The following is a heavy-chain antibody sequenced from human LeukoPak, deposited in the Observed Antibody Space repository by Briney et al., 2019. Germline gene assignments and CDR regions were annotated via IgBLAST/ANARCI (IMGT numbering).Heavy chain of an antibody. CDR2: INPSGGST. D-gene: IGHD2-2*01. CDR3: ATAGALGIVVVPAAIYFDY. V-gene: IGHV1-46*01. CDR1: GYTFTSYY. J-gene: IGHJ4*02. Sequence: ASVNVSCKASGYTFTSYYMHWVRQAPGQGLEWMGIINPSGGSTSYAQKFQGRVTMTRDTSTSTVYMELSSLRSEDTAVYYCATAGALGIVVVPAAIYFDYWGQGTLVTVSS.